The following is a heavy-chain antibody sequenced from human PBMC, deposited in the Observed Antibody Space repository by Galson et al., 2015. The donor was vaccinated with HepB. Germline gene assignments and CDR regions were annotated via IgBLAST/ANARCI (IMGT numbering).Heavy chain of an antibody. CDR3: ARGPLMVRETNYFDY. CDR1: GYTFTSYG. CDR2: ISAYNGNT. D-gene: IGHD3-10*01. J-gene: IGHJ4*02. Sequence: SVKVSCKASGYTFTSYGISWVRQAPGQGLEWMGWISAYNGNTNYAQKLQGRVTMTTDTSTSTAYMELRSLRSDDTAVYYCARGPLMVRETNYFDYWGQGTLVTVSS. V-gene: IGHV1-18*04.